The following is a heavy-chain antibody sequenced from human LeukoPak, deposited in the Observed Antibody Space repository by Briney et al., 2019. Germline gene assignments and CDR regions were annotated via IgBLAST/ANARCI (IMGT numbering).Heavy chain of an antibody. Sequence: RPGGSLRLSCAASAFTFNEFARSWVRPGPGKGLEWVAPISADALSTRYADSVKGRFTSSRDSSKNTLYLQMERLRAEDTAIYYCAKETSLAGAADNWGQGTLVTVSS. D-gene: IGHD3-3*02. CDR3: AKETSLAGAADN. V-gene: IGHV3-23*01. CDR2: ISADALST. J-gene: IGHJ4*02. CDR1: AFTFNEFA.